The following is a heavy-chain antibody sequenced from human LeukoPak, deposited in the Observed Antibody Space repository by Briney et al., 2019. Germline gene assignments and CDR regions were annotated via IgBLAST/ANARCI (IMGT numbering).Heavy chain of an antibody. CDR3: ARAPERWYSYGSYTYYYMDG. D-gene: IGHD5-18*01. V-gene: IGHV4-59*01. CDR2: ISYSGST. CDR1: GGSISSYY. Sequence: SETLSLTCTVSGGSISSYYWNWIRQPPGKGPEWIGSISYSGSTNYNPSLESRVTISVDTSKNQISLKLSSVTAADTTVYDCARAPERWYSYGSYTYYYMDGWGKGTTVTVSS. J-gene: IGHJ6*03.